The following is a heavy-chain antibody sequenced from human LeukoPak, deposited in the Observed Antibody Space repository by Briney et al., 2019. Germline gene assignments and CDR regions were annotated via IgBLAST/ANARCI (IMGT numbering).Heavy chain of an antibody. V-gene: IGHV3-23*01. CDR3: AKEQGQQLVLNPFDY. CDR1: GFTFSSYA. CDR2: ISGSGGST. D-gene: IGHD6-13*01. J-gene: IGHJ4*02. Sequence: GSLGLSFAASGFTFSSYAMSWVRQAPGKGLEWVSAISGSGGSTYYADSVKGRFTISRDNSKNTLYLQMNSLRAEDTAVYYCAKEQGQQLVLNPFDYWGQGTLVTASS.